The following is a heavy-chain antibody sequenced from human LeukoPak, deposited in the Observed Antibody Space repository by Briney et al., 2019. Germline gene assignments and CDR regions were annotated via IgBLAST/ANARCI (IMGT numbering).Heavy chain of an antibody. Sequence: SETLSLTCTVSGGSISGDGYYWTWTRQHPGEGLEWLGFIHPGGSIYYNPSLSSRLIISADTSNNQMSLKLSFATAADTAVYYCARGGDTAKGGKDWGQGTLVTVSS. CDR3: ARGGDTAKGGKD. CDR1: GGSISGDGYY. CDR2: IHPGGSI. V-gene: IGHV4-31*03. J-gene: IGHJ4*02. D-gene: IGHD1-26*01.